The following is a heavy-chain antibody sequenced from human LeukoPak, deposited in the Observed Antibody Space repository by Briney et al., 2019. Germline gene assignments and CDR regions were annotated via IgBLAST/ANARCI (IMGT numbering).Heavy chain of an antibody. J-gene: IGHJ4*02. CDR1: GGSISSGSYH. V-gene: IGHV4-61*01. Sequence: SETLSLTCTVSGGSISSGSYHWNWIRQPPGKGLEWIGFISDSGSTNYNPSLDSRVTISADTSMNQFSLKLSSVTAADTAVYYCAGVWVQIWSYFDSWGQGTPVTVSS. CDR3: AGVWVQIWSYFDS. D-gene: IGHD1-26*01. CDR2: ISDSGST.